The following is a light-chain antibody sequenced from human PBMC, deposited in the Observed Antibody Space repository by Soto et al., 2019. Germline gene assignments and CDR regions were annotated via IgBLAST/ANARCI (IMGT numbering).Light chain of an antibody. CDR1: QSVLYSSDNKNY. Sequence: DIVMTQSPDSLAVSLGERATINCKSSQSVLYSSDNKNYLAWYQQKPGQPPKLLIYWASTRESGVPDRFRGGGSGTDFTLTISSLQAEDVAVDYCHQYYTTPLTVGGGTKVDIK. V-gene: IGKV4-1*01. CDR2: WAS. J-gene: IGKJ4*01. CDR3: HQYYTTPLT.